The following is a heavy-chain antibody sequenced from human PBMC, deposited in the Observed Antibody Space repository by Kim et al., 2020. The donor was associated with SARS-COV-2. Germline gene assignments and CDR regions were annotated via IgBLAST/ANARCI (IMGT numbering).Heavy chain of an antibody. D-gene: IGHD7-27*01. J-gene: IGHJ5*02. V-gene: IGHV4-59*01. CDR3: ARVRSWGNNNWFHP. Sequence: NPSLKSRVTISVDTSKNQFSLKLSSVTAADTAVYYCARVRSWGNNNWFHPWGQGTLVTVSS.